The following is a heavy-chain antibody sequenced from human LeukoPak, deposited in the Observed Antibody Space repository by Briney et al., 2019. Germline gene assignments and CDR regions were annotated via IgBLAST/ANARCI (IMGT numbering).Heavy chain of an antibody. V-gene: IGHV1-2*02. J-gene: IGHJ6*02. CDR2: INPNSGGT. D-gene: IGHD4-17*01. Sequence: ASVKVSCKAPGYTFTGYYMHWVRQAPGQGLEWMGWINPNSGGTNYAQKFQGRVTMTRDTSISTAYMELSRLRSDDTAVYYCAKTSYGDYGMDVWGQGTTVTVSS. CDR3: AKTSYGDYGMDV. CDR1: GYTFTGYY.